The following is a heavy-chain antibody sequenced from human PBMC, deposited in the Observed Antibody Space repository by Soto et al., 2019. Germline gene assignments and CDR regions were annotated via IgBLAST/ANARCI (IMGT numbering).Heavy chain of an antibody. J-gene: IGHJ6*02. CDR1: GFTFSSYS. D-gene: IGHD3-16*02. CDR2: ISSSSSYI. Sequence: GGSLRLSCAASGFTFSSYSMNWVRQAPGKGLEWVSSISSSSSYIYYADSVKGRFTISRDNAKNSLYLQMNSLRAEDTAVYYCARLDDYVWGSYRYSYYYGMDVWGQGTTVTVSS. CDR3: ARLDDYVWGSYRYSYYYGMDV. V-gene: IGHV3-21*01.